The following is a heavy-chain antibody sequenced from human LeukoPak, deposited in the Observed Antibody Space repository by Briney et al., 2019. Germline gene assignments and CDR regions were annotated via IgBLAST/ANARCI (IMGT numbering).Heavy chain of an antibody. CDR3: ARGPYYADTPGAFDI. V-gene: IGHV4-59*01. D-gene: IGHD2-2*01. CDR2: IHYSGST. Sequence: SETLSLTCTVSSGSISSYNWSWIRQPPGKGLEWIGYIHYSGSTNYNPSLKSRVSISVDTSKNQFSLKLSSVTAADTAVYYCARGPYYADTPGAFDIWGPGTMVTVSS. J-gene: IGHJ3*02. CDR1: SGSISSYN.